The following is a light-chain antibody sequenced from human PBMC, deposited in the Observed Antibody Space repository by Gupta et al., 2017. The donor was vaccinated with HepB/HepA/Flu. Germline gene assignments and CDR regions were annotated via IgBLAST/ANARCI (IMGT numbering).Light chain of an antibody. J-gene: IGKJ4*01. V-gene: IGKV3-20*01. CDR3: QHYDFSIPLS. CDR2: GAS. CDR1: QSFTSGY. Sequence: EIVLTQSPGTLSLSPGERATLSCRASQSFTSGYLAWYQQKPGQAPRLLIYGASRRATDIPDRLSGSGSGTDFTLTISRLEPEDFAVYYCQHYDFSIPLSFGGGTKVEMK.